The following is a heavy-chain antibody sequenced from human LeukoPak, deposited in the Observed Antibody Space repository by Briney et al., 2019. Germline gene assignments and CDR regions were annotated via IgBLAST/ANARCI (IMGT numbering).Heavy chain of an antibody. J-gene: IGHJ6*04. CDR1: GGSISNNNYY. Sequence: SETLSLTCSVSGGSISNNNYYWGWIRQPPGKGLEGIGSIHYSGSTFYNPSLKSRVTISVDTSKNQFSLKLSSVTAADTAVYYCYSYYDFWSGSVDVWGKGTTVTVSP. V-gene: IGHV4-39*01. CDR2: IHYSGST. CDR3: YSYYDFWSGSVDV. D-gene: IGHD3-3*01.